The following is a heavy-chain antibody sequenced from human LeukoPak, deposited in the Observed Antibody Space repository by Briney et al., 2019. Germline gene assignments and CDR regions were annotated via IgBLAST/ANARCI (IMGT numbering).Heavy chain of an antibody. V-gene: IGHV3-23*01. D-gene: IGHD3-10*01. CDR1: GFTFSSYA. CDR3: AKFDRKERHYYGSGMGGYYFDY. Sequence: PGGSLRLSCAASGFTFSSYAMSWVRQAPRKGLEWVSAISGSGGSTYYADSVKGRFTISRDNSKNTLYLQMNSLRAEDTAVYYCAKFDRKERHYYGSGMGGYYFDYWGQGTLVTVSS. J-gene: IGHJ4*02. CDR2: ISGSGGST.